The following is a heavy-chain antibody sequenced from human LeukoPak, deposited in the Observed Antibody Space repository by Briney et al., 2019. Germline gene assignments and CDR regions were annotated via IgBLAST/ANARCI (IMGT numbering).Heavy chain of an antibody. CDR2: ISSSSSYT. Sequence: PGGSLRLSCAASGFTFRTYVMNWVRQAPGKGLEWVSYISSSSSYTNYAESVKGRFTISRDNAKNSLYLQMNSLRAEDTAVYYCARRQVVGGNYYGIDVWGQGTTVTVSS. D-gene: IGHD2-15*01. V-gene: IGHV3-21*05. J-gene: IGHJ6*02. CDR1: GFTFRTYV. CDR3: ARRQVVGGNYYGIDV.